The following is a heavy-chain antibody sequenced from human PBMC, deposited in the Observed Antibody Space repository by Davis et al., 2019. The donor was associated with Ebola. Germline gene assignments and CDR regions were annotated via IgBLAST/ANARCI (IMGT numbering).Heavy chain of an antibody. Sequence: HSQTLSLTCAISGDRVSTKSTGWNWIRQSPSRGLEWLGRTYYTSKWITDYAESVKGRMTINPDTSKNQFSLQLNSVTPEDTAVYYCARGWLRTPGFDYWGQGTLVTVSS. J-gene: IGHJ4*02. CDR1: GDRVSTKSTG. CDR3: ARGWLRTPGFDY. D-gene: IGHD5-12*01. V-gene: IGHV6-1*01. CDR2: TYYTSKWIT.